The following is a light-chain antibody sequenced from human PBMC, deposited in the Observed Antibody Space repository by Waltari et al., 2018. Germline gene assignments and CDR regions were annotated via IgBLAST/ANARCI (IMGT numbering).Light chain of an antibody. J-gene: IGLJ3*02. Sequence: QSALTQPASMSGSPGQSITVSCTGATSDIGSHNIVSWYQQHPGKAPKLILYDVNRRPSGVASRFSCSKSGITASLTISGLQAEDEADYYCCSYAGSTTWVFGGGTKLTVL. CDR1: TSDIGSHNI. CDR3: CSYAGSTTWV. V-gene: IGLV2-23*02. CDR2: DVN.